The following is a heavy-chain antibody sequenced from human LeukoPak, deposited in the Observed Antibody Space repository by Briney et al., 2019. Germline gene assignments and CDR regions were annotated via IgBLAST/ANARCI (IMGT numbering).Heavy chain of an antibody. Sequence: SETLSLTCAVYGGSFSGYYWSWIRQPAGKGLEWIGRIYTSGSTNYNPSLKSRVTMSVDTSKNQFSLKLSSVTAADTAVYYCARGSYYYGSGSYPFDYWGQGTLVTVSS. CDR1: GGSFSGYY. CDR2: IYTSGST. CDR3: ARGSYYYGSGSYPFDY. V-gene: IGHV4-59*10. J-gene: IGHJ4*02. D-gene: IGHD3-10*01.